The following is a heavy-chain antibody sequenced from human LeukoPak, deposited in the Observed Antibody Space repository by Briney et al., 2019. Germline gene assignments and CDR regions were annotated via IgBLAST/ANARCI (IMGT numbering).Heavy chain of an antibody. J-gene: IGHJ6*03. Sequence: GASVKVSCKASGYTFTSYDINWVRQATGQGLEWMGWMNPNSGNTGYAQKFQGRVTITRNTSISTAYMELSSLRSEDTAVYYCARGHQPKNWYSSSWLSWDYYYYMDVWGKGTTVTVSS. CDR1: GYTFTSYD. V-gene: IGHV1-8*01. CDR2: MNPNSGNT. D-gene: IGHD6-13*01. CDR3: ARGHQPKNWYSSSWLSWDYYYYMDV.